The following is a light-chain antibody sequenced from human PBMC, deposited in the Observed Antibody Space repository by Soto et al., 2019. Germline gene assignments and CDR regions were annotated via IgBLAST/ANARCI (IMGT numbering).Light chain of an antibody. CDR2: GAS. CDR1: QSVSSN. Sequence: EIVMTQSPATLSVSPGERATLSCRASQSVSSNLAWYQQKPGQAPRLLIYGASTRATGIPARFSGSRSGTEFILTISSLQSEDFAVYYCQQYNNWRGTFGQGTKVEIK. V-gene: IGKV3-15*01. J-gene: IGKJ1*01. CDR3: QQYNNWRGT.